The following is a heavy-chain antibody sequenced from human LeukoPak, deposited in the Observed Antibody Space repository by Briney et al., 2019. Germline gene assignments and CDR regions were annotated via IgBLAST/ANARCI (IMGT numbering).Heavy chain of an antibody. CDR3: ATEKGDSPDY. Sequence: GGSLRLSCAASGLTFSRYAMRWVRQAPGKALEWVSDISGSGSNTYYADSVKGRFTISRDNSKNTLYLQMNSLRAEDTAVYYCATEKGDSPDYWGQGTLVTVSS. V-gene: IGHV3-23*01. J-gene: IGHJ4*02. CDR2: ISGSGSNT. D-gene: IGHD2-21*01. CDR1: GLTFSRYA.